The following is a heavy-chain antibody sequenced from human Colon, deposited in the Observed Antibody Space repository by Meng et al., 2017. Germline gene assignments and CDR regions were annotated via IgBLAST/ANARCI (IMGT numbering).Heavy chain of an antibody. V-gene: IGHV3-74*01. J-gene: IGHJ4*02. D-gene: IGHD3-3*01. CDR2: INTDGSST. CDR1: GFTFNSYW. Sequence: GESLKISCAASGFTFNSYWMHWVRQAPGKGLVWVSRINTDGSSTIYADSVKGRFTISRDNAKNTLYLQMNSLRAEDTAVYYCARGVGVPPPSYFDYCGQGSLVAFSS. CDR3: ARGVGVPPPSYFDY.